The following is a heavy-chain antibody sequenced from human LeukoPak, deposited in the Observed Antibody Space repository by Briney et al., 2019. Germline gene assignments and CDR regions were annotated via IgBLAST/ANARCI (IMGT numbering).Heavy chain of an antibody. CDR2: IYSGGST. D-gene: IGHD3-22*01. Sequence: PGGSLRLSCAASGFTVSSNYMSWVRQAPGKGLEWVSVIYSGGSTYYADSVKGRFTISRDNSKNTLYLQMNSLRAEDTAVYYCARANSLHYYDSSGYHRGAFDIWGQGTMVTVSS. J-gene: IGHJ3*02. CDR1: GFTVSSNY. V-gene: IGHV3-66*01. CDR3: ARANSLHYYDSSGYHRGAFDI.